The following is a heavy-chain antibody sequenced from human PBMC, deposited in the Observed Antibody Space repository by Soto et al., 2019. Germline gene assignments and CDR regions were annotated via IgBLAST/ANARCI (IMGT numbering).Heavy chain of an antibody. J-gene: IGHJ6*02. CDR1: GGTFSSYA. CDR2: IIPIFGTA. D-gene: IGHD3-22*01. CDR3: ARGGLDSSGYYYYYYGMDV. V-gene: IGHV1-69*13. Sequence: ASVKVSCKASGGTFSSYAISWVRQARGQGLEWMGGIIPIFGTANYAQKFQGRVTITADESTSTAYMELSSLRSEDTAVYYCARGGLDSSGYYYYYYGMDVWGQGTTVTVSS.